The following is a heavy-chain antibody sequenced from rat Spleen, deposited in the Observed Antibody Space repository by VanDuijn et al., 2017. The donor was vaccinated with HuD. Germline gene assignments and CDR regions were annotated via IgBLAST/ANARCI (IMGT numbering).Heavy chain of an antibody. V-gene: IGHV5S13*01. CDR1: GFTFSSYD. J-gene: IGHJ3*01. CDR2: ISPSGGAT. Sequence: EVQLVESGGALVQPGRSLKLSCAASGFTFSSYDMAWVRQAPTKGLEWVASISPSGGATYYRDSVKGRFTVSRDNAKNTLYLQLDSLRSEDTATYYCVRQDTSGYSNWFAYWGQGTLVTVSS. D-gene: IGHD4-3*01. CDR3: VRQDTSGYSNWFAY.